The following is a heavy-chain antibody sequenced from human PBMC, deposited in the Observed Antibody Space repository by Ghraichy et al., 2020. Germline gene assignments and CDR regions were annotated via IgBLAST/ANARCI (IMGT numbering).Heavy chain of an antibody. D-gene: IGHD3-22*01. V-gene: IGHV3-30*04. Sequence: GGSLRLSCAASGFTFSSYAMHWVRQAPGKGLEWVAVISYDGPYTYYADSVKGRFTISRDNSKNTLYLQLNSLRAEDTAIYYCARDRYDSGGYEVPFDYWGQGTLVTVSS. CDR1: GFTFSSYA. CDR3: ARDRYDSGGYEVPFDY. CDR2: ISYDGPYT. J-gene: IGHJ4*02.